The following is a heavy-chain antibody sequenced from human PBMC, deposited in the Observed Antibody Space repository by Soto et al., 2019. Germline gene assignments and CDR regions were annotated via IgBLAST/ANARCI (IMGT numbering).Heavy chain of an antibody. CDR3: ARDGIGSVAFWGYLDY. CDR1: GFTFTSYW. Sequence: LRLSCAASGFTFTSYWMTWVRQAPGRGLEWVANINKDGSEKSYVDSVMGRFTISRDNSKNILYLEMNSLRADDTALYYCARDGIGSVAFWGYLDYCGQGTLVTVSS. CDR2: INKDGSEK. J-gene: IGHJ4*02. V-gene: IGHV3-7*01. D-gene: IGHD3-16*01.